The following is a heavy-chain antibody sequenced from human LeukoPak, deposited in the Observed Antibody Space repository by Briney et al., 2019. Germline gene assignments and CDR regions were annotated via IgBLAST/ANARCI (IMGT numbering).Heavy chain of an antibody. CDR2: IYYSGST. Sequence: PSETLSLTCTVSGGSISSGGYYWSWICQHPGKGLEWIGYIYYSGSTYYNPSLKSRVTISVDTSKNQFSLKLSSVTAADTAVYYCASTVTTVFDYWGQGTLVTVSS. V-gene: IGHV4-31*03. CDR3: ASTVTTVFDY. D-gene: IGHD4-17*01. J-gene: IGHJ4*02. CDR1: GGSISSGGYY.